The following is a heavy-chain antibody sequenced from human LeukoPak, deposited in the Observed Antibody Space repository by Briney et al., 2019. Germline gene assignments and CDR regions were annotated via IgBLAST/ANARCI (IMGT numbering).Heavy chain of an antibody. CDR1: GYKFTTYW. J-gene: IGHJ4*02. V-gene: IGHV5-51*01. D-gene: IGHD3-10*01. CDR3: ATSESQTEFDY. CDR2: IFPGDSET. Sequence: GESLKISCKGSGYKFTTYWIGWVRQLPGKGLEWMGIIFPGDSETIYSPSFQGQVTISADTSISTAYLQWNSLKTSDTARYYCATSESQTEFDYWGQGTLVTVSS.